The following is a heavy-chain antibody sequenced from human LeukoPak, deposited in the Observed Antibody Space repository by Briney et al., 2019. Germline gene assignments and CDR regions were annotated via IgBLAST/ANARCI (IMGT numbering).Heavy chain of an antibody. Sequence: SETLSLTCAVSGYSISSGYYWGWIRQPPGKRLEWIGSIYHSGSTYYNPSLKSRVTISVDTSKNQFSLKLSSVTAADTAVYYCARRLIAVADPFDYWGQGTLVTVSS. V-gene: IGHV4-38-2*01. CDR3: ARRLIAVADPFDY. CDR1: GYSISSGYY. CDR2: IYHSGST. J-gene: IGHJ4*02. D-gene: IGHD6-19*01.